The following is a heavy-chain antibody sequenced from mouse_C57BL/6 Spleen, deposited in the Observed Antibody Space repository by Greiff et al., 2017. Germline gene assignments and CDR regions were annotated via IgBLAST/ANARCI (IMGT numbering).Heavy chain of an antibody. CDR3: TRGTTVVATSRYFDV. D-gene: IGHD1-1*01. J-gene: IGHJ1*03. CDR1: GFNIKDDY. Sequence: EVKLVESGAELVRPGASVKLSCTASGFNIKDDYMHWVKQRPEQGLEWIGWIDPENGDTEYASKFQGKATITADTSSNTAYLQLSSLTSEDTAVYYCTRGTTVVATSRYFDVWGTGTTVTVSS. V-gene: IGHV14-4*01. CDR2: IDPENGDT.